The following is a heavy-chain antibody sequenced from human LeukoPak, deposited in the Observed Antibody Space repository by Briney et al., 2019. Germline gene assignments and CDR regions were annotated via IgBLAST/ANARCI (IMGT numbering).Heavy chain of an antibody. CDR1: GCSFTSYW. V-gene: IGHV5-51*01. Sequence: GESLKISCQGSGCSFTSYWIGCVRQMPGKGLEWMGIIYPGDSDTRYSPSFQGQVTISADKTISTAYLQWSSLKASDTDMYSCAKTYCNILTGSIDYWGQGTLVTVSS. J-gene: IGHJ4*02. D-gene: IGHD3-9*01. CDR3: AKTYCNILTGSIDY. CDR2: IYPGDSDT.